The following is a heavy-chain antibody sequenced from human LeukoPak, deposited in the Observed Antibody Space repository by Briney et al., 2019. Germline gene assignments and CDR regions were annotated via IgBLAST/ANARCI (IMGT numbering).Heavy chain of an antibody. CDR3: ARGLSRQNITYCGGDCYYLFDY. Sequence: PSETLSLTCTVSGGSISSSSYYWGWIRQPPGKGLEWIGSIYYSGSTYSNPSLKSRVTISVDTSKNQFSLKLSPVTAADTAVYDCARGLSRQNITYCGGDCYYLFDYWGQGTLVTVSS. CDR1: GGSISSSSYY. CDR2: IYYSGST. V-gene: IGHV4-39*01. D-gene: IGHD2-21*02. J-gene: IGHJ4*02.